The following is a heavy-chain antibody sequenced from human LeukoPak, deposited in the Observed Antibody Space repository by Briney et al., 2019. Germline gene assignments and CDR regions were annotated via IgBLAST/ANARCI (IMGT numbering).Heavy chain of an antibody. V-gene: IGHV3-23*01. CDR1: GFTFSSYA. CDR2: ISGSGGST. D-gene: IGHD7-27*01. Sequence: QSGGSLRLSCAASGFTFSSYAMSWVRQAPGKGLEWVSAISGSGGSTYYADSVKGRFTISRDNSKNTLYLQMNSLRAEDTAVYYCARQKQAFRLGISRRYYFDYWGQGTLVTVSS. CDR3: ARQKQAFRLGISRRYYFDY. J-gene: IGHJ4*02.